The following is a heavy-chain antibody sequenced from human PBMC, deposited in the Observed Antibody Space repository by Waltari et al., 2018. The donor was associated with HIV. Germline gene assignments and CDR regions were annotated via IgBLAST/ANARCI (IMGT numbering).Heavy chain of an antibody. V-gene: IGHV7-4-1*02. CDR3: ARISMTLGRGMGV. CDR2: INTSTANP. Sequence: QLQLVQSGSELKRPGASVKVSCKASGYTFTNYAMNWVRQAPGQGLEWMGWINTSTANPTYAQGFTGQLVFSLDTSVSTAYLQISSLKAEDTAVYYCARISMTLGRGMGVWGQGTTVTVSS. D-gene: IGHD2-8*01. J-gene: IGHJ6*02. CDR1: GYTFTNYA.